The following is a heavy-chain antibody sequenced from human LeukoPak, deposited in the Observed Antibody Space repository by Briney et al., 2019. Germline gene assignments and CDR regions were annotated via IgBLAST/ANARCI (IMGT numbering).Heavy chain of an antibody. CDR1: GFTVDTYW. J-gene: IGHJ4*02. CDR2: IKEDGTRK. D-gene: IGHD3-16*01. V-gene: IGHV3-7*01. CDR3: VAWGSLVV. Sequence: SGGSLRLSCVASGFTVDTYWMSWVRQAPRKGLDWVAHIKEDGTRKYYVDSVRGRFTISRDNAKNSLFLQMNSLRVEDTAVFYCVAWGSLVVWGQGTLVTVSS.